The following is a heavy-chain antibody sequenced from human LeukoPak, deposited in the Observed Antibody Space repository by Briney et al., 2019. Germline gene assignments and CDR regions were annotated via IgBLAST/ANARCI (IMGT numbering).Heavy chain of an antibody. Sequence: GGSLRLSCAASGFTVSSIHMVWVRQAPGKGLEWVSVTYTGGNSYYADSVKGRFTIFRDNSKNTLYLQMDSLRAEDTAVYYCARDLRGSGDWGQGTLVTVSS. CDR3: ARDLRGSGD. CDR2: TYTGGNS. CDR1: GFTVSSIH. D-gene: IGHD3-10*01. V-gene: IGHV3-53*01. J-gene: IGHJ4*02.